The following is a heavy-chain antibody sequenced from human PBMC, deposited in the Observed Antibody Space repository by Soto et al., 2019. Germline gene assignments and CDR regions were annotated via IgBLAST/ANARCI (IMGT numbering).Heavy chain of an antibody. V-gene: IGHV3-7*01. Sequence: GGSLRLSCAASGFSFSRSYMSWVRQSPGKGLEWVANVDPSGTKKYYVDSVTGRFTISRDNAKNSLYLQMNSLRAEDTAEYYCARELIVGPAEYFQHWGQGTLVTVSS. J-gene: IGHJ1*01. CDR3: ARELIVGPAEYFQH. CDR2: VDPSGTKK. CDR1: GFSFSRSY. D-gene: IGHD1-26*01.